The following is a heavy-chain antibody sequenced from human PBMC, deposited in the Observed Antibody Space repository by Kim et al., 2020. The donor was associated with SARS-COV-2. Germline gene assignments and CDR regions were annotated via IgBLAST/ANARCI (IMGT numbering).Heavy chain of an antibody. J-gene: IGHJ4*02. D-gene: IGHD3-22*01. CDR2: ISAYNGNT. V-gene: IGHV1-18*01. CDR1: GYTFTSYG. Sequence: ASVKVSCKASGYTFTSYGISWVRQAPGQGLEWMGWISAYNGNTNYAQKLQGRVTMTTDTSTSTAYMELRSLRSDDTAVYYCARDLGFPYYYDSSGYYSPYYFDYWGQGTLVTVSS. CDR3: ARDLGFPYYYDSSGYYSPYYFDY.